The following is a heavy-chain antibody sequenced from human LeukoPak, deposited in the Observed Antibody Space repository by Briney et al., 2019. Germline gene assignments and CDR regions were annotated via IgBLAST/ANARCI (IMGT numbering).Heavy chain of an antibody. CDR3: ARAQHLVPNYYHSSGYYYTLGY. CDR2: SYPGDSDI. CDR1: GYSFTTYW. J-gene: IGHJ4*02. D-gene: IGHD3-22*01. V-gene: IGHV5-51*01. Sequence: GESLMIYCKSSGYSFTTYWIGWVRQMPGKGLEWMGMSYPGDSDIRYSPSFQGQVTNSADRSISTAYLQWSSLKASDTAMYYCARAQHLVPNYYHSSGYYYTLGYWGQGTLVTVSS.